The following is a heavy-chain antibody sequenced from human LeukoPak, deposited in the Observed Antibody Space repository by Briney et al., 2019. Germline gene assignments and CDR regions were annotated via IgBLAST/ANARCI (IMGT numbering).Heavy chain of an antibody. CDR1: GDSFTKYY. CDR3: VRARGYFVPDS. D-gene: IGHD3-22*01. J-gene: IGHJ4*02. CDR2: VSGSGST. V-gene: IGHV4-59*01. Sequence: SETLSLTCTVSGDSFTKYYWNWIRPAPGKGLEWIGYVSGSGSTKYNPSLKSRVSMSADTSKNQLSLQLTSLSAADTAVYYCVRARGYFVPDSWGPGTLVTVSS.